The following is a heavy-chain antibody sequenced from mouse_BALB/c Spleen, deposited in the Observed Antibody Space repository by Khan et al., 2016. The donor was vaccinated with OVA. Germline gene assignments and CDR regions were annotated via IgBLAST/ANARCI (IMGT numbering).Heavy chain of an antibody. CDR3: AKGVWSYYYALDY. Sequence: VELVESGPGLVAPSQSLSITCTVSGFSLTDYGVSWIRQPPGKGLEWLGVIWGGGSTYYNSALKSRLSISKDNSKSQVFLKMSSLQTDDTAMHYCAKGVWSYYYALDYWGQGTSVTVSS. J-gene: IGHJ4*01. CDR2: IWGGGST. V-gene: IGHV2-6-5*01. CDR1: GFSLTDYG.